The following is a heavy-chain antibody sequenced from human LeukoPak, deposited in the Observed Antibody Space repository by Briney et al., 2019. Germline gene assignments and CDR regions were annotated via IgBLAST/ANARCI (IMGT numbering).Heavy chain of an antibody. CDR2: INQDGSEK. CDR1: EFTFSGYW. J-gene: IGHJ4*02. Sequence: PGGSLRLSCAASEFTFSGYWMNWVRQAPGKGPEWVANINQDGSEKHYVDSVKGRFTISRDNAKNSLFLQMNSLRAEDTAVYYCARDLDSSGYYYFDYWGQGTLVTVSS. D-gene: IGHD3-22*01. CDR3: ARDLDSSGYYYFDY. V-gene: IGHV3-7*01.